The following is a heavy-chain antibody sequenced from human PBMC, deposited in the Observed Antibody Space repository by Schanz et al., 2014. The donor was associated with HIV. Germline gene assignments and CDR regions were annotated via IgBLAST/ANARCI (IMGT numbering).Heavy chain of an antibody. CDR1: GFPLRDYG. J-gene: IGHJ6*02. Sequence: QVQVVESGGGVVQPGRSLTLSCATTGFPLRDYGMHWVRQAPGKGLEWVAVISYDGRNKCFGDSVKGRITISRDNSKNTLYLQIKSLRTEDTAVYYCAKDRNYYDDRYIGKGNYYYYYGMDVWGQGTTVTVSS. CDR2: ISYDGRNK. D-gene: IGHD3-22*01. CDR3: AKDRNYYDDRYIGKGNYYYYYGMDV. V-gene: IGHV3-30*18.